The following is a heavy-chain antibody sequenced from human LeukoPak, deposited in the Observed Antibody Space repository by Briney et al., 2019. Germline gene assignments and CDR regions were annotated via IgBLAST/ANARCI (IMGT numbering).Heavy chain of an antibody. CDR1: GFTFASQT. CDR2: VSGSGRNT. J-gene: IGHJ4*02. D-gene: IGHD1-26*01. Sequence: GGSLRLSCTASGFTFASQTMSWVRQAPGKGLEWVSSVSGSGRNTFYPDSVEGRFTISRDNSKNTVYLQMNSLRADDTAVYYCVKSRRVGANQRGLFDYWGQGTLVTVSP. V-gene: IGHV3-23*01. CDR3: VKSRRVGANQRGLFDY.